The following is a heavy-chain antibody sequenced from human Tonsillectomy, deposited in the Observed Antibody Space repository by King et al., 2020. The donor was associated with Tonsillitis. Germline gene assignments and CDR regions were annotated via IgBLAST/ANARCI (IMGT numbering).Heavy chain of an antibody. D-gene: IGHD6-19*01. CDR1: GFTFSIAW. Sequence: VQLVESGGGLVQPGGSLRHSCAASGFTFSIAWMVWVRQAPGQGLEWGASLNQDGSEKYYVDSVKGSFTISRDNAKNSLYLQMNSLKGEDTVVYYCAGDSGWSVFDYWGQGTLVTVSS. CDR3: AGDSGWSVFDY. J-gene: IGHJ4*02. CDR2: LNQDGSEK. V-gene: IGHV3-7*01.